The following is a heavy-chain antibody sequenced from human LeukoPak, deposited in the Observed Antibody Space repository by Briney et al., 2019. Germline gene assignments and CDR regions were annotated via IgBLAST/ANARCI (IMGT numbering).Heavy chain of an antibody. CDR1: GFTFSSYN. Sequence: GSLRLSCAASGFTFSSYNMNWVRQAPGKGLEWVSTITSSSSYIYYADSVKGRFTISRDNAKNSLYLQMDSLRVEDTAAYYCARDPYSGNYGAYYYYMDVWGKGTTVTVSS. CDR2: ITSSSSYI. D-gene: IGHD1-26*01. CDR3: ARDPYSGNYGAYYYYMDV. V-gene: IGHV3-21*06. J-gene: IGHJ6*03.